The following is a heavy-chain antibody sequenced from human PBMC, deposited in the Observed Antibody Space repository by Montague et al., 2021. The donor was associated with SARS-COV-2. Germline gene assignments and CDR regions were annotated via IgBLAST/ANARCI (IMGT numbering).Heavy chain of an antibody. J-gene: IGHJ4*02. CDR1: GFTFSSYA. Sequence: SLRLSCAASGFTFSSYAMSWVRQAPGKGLEWVSAISGSGGSTYYXXSLKGRFTISRDNSKNTLYLQMNSLRAEDTAVYYCAKDPHYDFWSGYYLDYWGQGTLVTVSS. D-gene: IGHD3-3*01. CDR2: ISGSGGST. V-gene: IGHV3-23*01. CDR3: AKDPHYDFWSGYYLDY.